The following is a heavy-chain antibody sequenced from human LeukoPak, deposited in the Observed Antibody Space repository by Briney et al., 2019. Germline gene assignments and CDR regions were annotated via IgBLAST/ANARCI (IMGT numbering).Heavy chain of an antibody. CDR3: ARVPYYYDSSGYWGGFDY. Sequence: GGSLRLSCAASGFTFGSYEMNWVRQAPGKGLEWVSYISSSGSTIYYADSVKGRFTISRDNAKNSLYLQMNSLRAEDTAVYYCARVPYYYDSSGYWGGFDYWGQGTLVTVSS. CDR2: ISSSGSTI. V-gene: IGHV3-48*03. D-gene: IGHD3-22*01. J-gene: IGHJ4*02. CDR1: GFTFGSYE.